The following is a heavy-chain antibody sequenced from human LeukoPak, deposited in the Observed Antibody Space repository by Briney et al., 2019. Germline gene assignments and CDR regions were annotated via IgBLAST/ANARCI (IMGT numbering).Heavy chain of an antibody. V-gene: IGHV3-48*04. J-gene: IGHJ3*01. Sequence: GGSLRLSCAASGFTFSSYAKNWVRLAPGKGLEWVSYISSSGSTIYYADSVKGRFTISRDNAKNSLYLQMNSLRAEDTAVYYCAKGSYGAKVYWGQGTMVTVSS. CDR1: GFTFSSYA. CDR3: AKGSYGAKVY. D-gene: IGHD4/OR15-4a*01. CDR2: ISSSGSTI.